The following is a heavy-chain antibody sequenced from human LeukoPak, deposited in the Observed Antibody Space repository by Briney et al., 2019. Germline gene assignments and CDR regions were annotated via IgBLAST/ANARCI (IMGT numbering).Heavy chain of an antibody. V-gene: IGHV3-49*04. CDR1: GFTFGDYT. CDR2: IRSKAYGGTT. Sequence: GGSLRLSCTASGFTFGDYTMSWVRQAPGKGLEWVGFIRSKAYGGTTEYAASVKGRFTISRDDSKSIAYLQMNSLKTEDTAVYYCTRYCSGGSCSIWGYWGQGTLVTVSS. CDR3: TRYCSGGSCSIWGY. D-gene: IGHD2-15*01. J-gene: IGHJ4*02.